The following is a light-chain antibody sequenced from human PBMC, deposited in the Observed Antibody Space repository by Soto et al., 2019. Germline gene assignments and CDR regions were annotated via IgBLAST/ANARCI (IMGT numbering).Light chain of an antibody. CDR1: QSVTSSY. CDR2: GAS. J-gene: IGKJ5*01. CDR3: QQYGSSLIT. V-gene: IGKV3-20*01. Sequence: EIVLTQSPGTLSLSPGERATLSCRASQSVTSSYLAWYQQKPGQAPRVLIYGASSRATGIPDRFSGSGSGTDFTLTISRLEPEDFAVYYCQQYGSSLITFGLGTRLEIK.